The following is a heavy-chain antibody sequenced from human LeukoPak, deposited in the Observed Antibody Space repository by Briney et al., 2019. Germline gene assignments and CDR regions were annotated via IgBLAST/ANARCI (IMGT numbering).Heavy chain of an antibody. CDR1: GVSISTGSYY. V-gene: IGHV4-61*02. D-gene: IGHD3-22*01. Sequence: PSETLSLTCTVSGVSISTGSYYWSWIRQPAGKGLEWIGRIYSSGSTNYSPSFKSRVTISVDTSKNQFSLNLSSVTAADTAVYYCARREYDSSAYWGYYFENWGQGTLVTVSS. CDR3: ARREYDSSAYWGYYFEN. J-gene: IGHJ4*02. CDR2: IYSSGST.